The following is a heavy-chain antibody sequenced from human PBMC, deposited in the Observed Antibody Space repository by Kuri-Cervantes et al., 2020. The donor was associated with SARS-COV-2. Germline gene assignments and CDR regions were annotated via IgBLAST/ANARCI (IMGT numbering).Heavy chain of an antibody. CDR3: ARVQSATGTQFFFDY. CDR2: IIPLFATP. Sequence: SVKVSCKASGGVFSTSDIHWVRQAPGQGLEWMGNIIPLFATPNYAQKFQGRVTITADELTRTVYMEFSSLRFKDTAVYYCARVQSATGTQFFFDYWGQGTLVTVSS. J-gene: IGHJ4*02. CDR1: GGVFSTSD. D-gene: IGHD1-14*01. V-gene: IGHV1-69*13.